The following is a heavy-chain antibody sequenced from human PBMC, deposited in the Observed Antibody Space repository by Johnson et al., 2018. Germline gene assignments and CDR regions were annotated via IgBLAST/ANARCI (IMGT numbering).Heavy chain of an antibody. CDR2: IIPIVEIA. CDR1: GGTLSSHS. V-gene: IGHV1-69*09. Sequence: QVQLVQSGAEVKKPGSSVKVSCKAYGGTLSSHSITWVRQAPGQGLEWMGRIIPIVEIAHYAKKFQGRVKITADKATSTAYMELSSLTSEDTAVYYCARDEEVVSMFRGAQNYYYLDVWGKGTTVIVS. J-gene: IGHJ6*03. D-gene: IGHD3-10*01. CDR3: ARDEEVVSMFRGAQNYYYLDV.